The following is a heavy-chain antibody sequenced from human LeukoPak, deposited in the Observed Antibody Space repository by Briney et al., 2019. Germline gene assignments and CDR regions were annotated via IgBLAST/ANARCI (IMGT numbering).Heavy chain of an antibody. CDR1: GYTFTSYV. J-gene: IGHJ4*02. CDR2: ISTYNGNT. V-gene: IGHV1-18*01. CDR3: ARSSLAVAGSVFDY. Sequence: ASVKVSCKASGYTFTSYVISWVRQAPGQGLEWMGWISTYNGNTHYAQKLQGRVTMTTDTSTGTAYMELRSLRSDDTAVYCCARSSLAVAGSVFDYWGQGTLVTVSS. D-gene: IGHD6-19*01.